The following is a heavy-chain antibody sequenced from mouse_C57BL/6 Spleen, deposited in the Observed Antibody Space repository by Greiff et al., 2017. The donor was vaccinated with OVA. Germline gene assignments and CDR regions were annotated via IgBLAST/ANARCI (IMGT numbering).Heavy chain of an antibody. D-gene: IGHD1-1*01. CDR2: IDPNSGGT. V-gene: IGHV1-72*01. CDR3: ARGHYYGSSFYAMDY. CDR1: GYTFTSYW. J-gene: IGHJ4*01. Sequence: VQLQQPGAELVKPGASVKLSCKASGYTFTSYWMHWVKQRPGRGLEWIGRIDPNSGGTKYNEKFKSKATLTVDNPSSTADMQRSSLTSEDSAVYYCARGHYYGSSFYAMDYWGQGTSVTVSS.